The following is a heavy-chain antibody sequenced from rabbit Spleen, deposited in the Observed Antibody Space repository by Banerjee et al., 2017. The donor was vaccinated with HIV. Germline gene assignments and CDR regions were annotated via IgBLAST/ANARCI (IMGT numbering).Heavy chain of an antibody. CDR3: ARNSVGWVYVIGNL. Sequence: QEQLEESGGGLVKPEGSLTLTCEASGFSFRDRDVMCWVRQAPGKGLEWIACINVVTGKAVYASWAKGRFTISKTSSTTVTLQMTSLTAADTATYFCARNSVGWVYVIGNLWGPGTLVTVS. V-gene: IGHV1S45*01. J-gene: IGHJ4*01. CDR1: GFSFRDRDV. CDR2: INVVTGKA. D-gene: IGHD4-1*01.